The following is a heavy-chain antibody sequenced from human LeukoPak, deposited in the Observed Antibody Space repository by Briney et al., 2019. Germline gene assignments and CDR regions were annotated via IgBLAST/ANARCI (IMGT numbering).Heavy chain of an antibody. Sequence: SETLSLTCTVSGGSFSSYYWTWIRQPPGKGLEWIGYIYHSGGTDYNPSLKSRVTISVDTSKNQFPLQLSSVTAADTAVYYCARLGTGYYGAADYWGQGTLVTVSS. CDR1: GGSFSSYY. D-gene: IGHD1-26*01. V-gene: IGHV4-59*08. J-gene: IGHJ4*02. CDR2: IYHSGGT. CDR3: ARLGTGYYGAADY.